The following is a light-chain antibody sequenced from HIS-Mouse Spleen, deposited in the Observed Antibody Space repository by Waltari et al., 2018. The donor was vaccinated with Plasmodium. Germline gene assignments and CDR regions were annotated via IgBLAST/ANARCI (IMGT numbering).Light chain of an antibody. CDR3: YSTDSSGNHRV. CDR1: ALPKKY. V-gene: IGLV3-10*01. J-gene: IGLJ3*02. Sequence: SYELTQPPSVSVSPGQTARITCSGDALPKKYAYWYQQKSGQAPVLVIYEDSKRPSGIPERFPGSSSGTLAALTIRGGPAVRWAKEAELWESHQVEDEVDYYCYSTDSSGNHRVFGGGTKLTVL. CDR2: EDS.